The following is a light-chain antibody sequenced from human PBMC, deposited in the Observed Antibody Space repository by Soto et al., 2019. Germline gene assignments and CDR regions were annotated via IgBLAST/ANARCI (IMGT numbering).Light chain of an antibody. CDR2: AAS. Sequence: EVVLTQSPATLSLSPGERATLSCRASQSVTSYLAWYQQKPGQAPRLLIYAASNRATGIPARFSGSGSGTDFTLTISSPEPEDFAVYYCQQRSNWPPVYTFGQGTK. V-gene: IGKV3-11*01. CDR1: QSVTSY. CDR3: QQRSNWPPVYT. J-gene: IGKJ2*01.